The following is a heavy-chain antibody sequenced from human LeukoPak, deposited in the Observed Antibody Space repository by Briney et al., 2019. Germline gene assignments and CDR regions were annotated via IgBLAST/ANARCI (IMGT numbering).Heavy chain of an antibody. V-gene: IGHV4-59*01. Sequence: SETLSLTCTVSGGSISSYYWNWLRQPPGKGLEWIGYIYYSGTTNYNPSLKSRVNMSVDTCKNQYALKRRTVTAADTAVYYCARETHSRRSGYGHYFDYWGQGSLVTVSS. J-gene: IGHJ4*02. CDR3: ARETHSRRSGYGHYFDY. D-gene: IGHD5-12*01. CDR1: GGSISSYY. CDR2: IYYSGTT.